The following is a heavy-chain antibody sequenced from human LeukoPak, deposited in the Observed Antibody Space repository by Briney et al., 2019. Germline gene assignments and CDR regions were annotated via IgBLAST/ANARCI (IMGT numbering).Heavy chain of an antibody. CDR3: ARALTDY. J-gene: IGHJ4*02. CDR2: INTGGTTI. V-gene: IGHV3-11*01. CDR1: GFTFSDYY. Sequence: GGSLRLSCAASGFTFSDYYMNWIRLAPGKGLEWISYINTGGTTIYYADSVKGRFTISRDDAKNSLYLQMNSLRVEDTALYYCARALTDYWGQGTLVTVSS.